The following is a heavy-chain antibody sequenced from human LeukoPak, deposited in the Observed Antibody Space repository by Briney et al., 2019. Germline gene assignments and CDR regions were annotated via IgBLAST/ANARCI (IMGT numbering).Heavy chain of an antibody. D-gene: IGHD6-13*01. CDR2: IYSDDST. Sequence: PGGSLRLSCVASGFTVSGVYMSWVRQAPGKRLEWVSVIYSDDSTYYADSVKGRFTISRDYSKNTLNLQTNSLRAEDTAVYYCASRPRDAAALDYWGQGTLVTVSS. CDR3: ASRPRDAAALDY. V-gene: IGHV3-53*01. J-gene: IGHJ4*02. CDR1: GFTVSGVY.